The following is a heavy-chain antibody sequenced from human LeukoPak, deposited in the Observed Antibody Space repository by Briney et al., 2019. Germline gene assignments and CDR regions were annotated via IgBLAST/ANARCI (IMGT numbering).Heavy chain of an antibody. CDR2: VWNDGSNK. J-gene: IGHJ4*02. CDR3: ARERFGSGSCPDC. Sequence: GGSLRLSCTAPGFTFSSYAIHWIRQAPGKGLEWVALVWNDGSNKYYADSVKGRFTISRDNSKNTVYLQMNSLTAENTPVNYCARERFGSGSCPDCWGQGTLVTASS. D-gene: IGHD3-10*01. CDR1: GFTFSSYA. V-gene: IGHV3-33*01.